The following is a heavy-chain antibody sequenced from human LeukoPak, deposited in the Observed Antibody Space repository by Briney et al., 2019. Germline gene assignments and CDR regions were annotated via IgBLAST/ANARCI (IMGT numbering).Heavy chain of an antibody. D-gene: IGHD1-20*01. CDR2: IGPTNRSI. CDR3: ARDHTTLTGHIQYFDP. J-gene: IGHJ5*02. Sequence: GGSLRLSCAASGFSFTDYFLSWLRQAPGKGLEWVSYIGPTNRSIYYGDSVRGRFTISRDNSKKSIYLQMDSLRAEDTAVYYCARDHTTLTGHIQYFDPWGQGTLVTVSS. V-gene: IGHV3-11*01. CDR1: GFSFTDYF.